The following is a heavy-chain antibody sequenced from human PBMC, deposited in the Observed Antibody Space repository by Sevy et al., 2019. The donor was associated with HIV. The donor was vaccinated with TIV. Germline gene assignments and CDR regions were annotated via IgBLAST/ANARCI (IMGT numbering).Heavy chain of an antibody. CDR2: ISGSGGST. V-gene: IGHV3-23*01. CDR3: AKDFYPDYYDSSGFTSAGWFDP. D-gene: IGHD3-22*01. CDR1: GFTFSSYA. Sequence: GGSLRLSCAASGFTFSSYAMSWVRQAPGKGLEWVSAISGSGGSTYYADSVKGRFTSSRDNSKNTLYLQMNSLRAEDTAVYYCAKDFYPDYYDSSGFTSAGWFDPWGQGTLVTVSS. J-gene: IGHJ5*02.